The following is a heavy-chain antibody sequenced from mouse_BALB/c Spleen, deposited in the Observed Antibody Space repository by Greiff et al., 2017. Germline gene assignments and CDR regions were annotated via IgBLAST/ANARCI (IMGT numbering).Heavy chain of an antibody. J-gene: IGHJ4*01. Sequence: VQLQESGPELVKPGASVKMSCKASGYTFTSYYIHWVKQRPGQGLEWIGWIYPGDGSTKYNEKFKGKTTLTADKSSSTAYMLLSSLTSEDSAIYFCAREGDYDEGYAMDYWGQGTSVTVAS. CDR3: AREGDYDEGYAMDY. V-gene: IGHV1S56*01. D-gene: IGHD2-4*01. CDR2: IYPGDGST. CDR1: GYTFTSYY.